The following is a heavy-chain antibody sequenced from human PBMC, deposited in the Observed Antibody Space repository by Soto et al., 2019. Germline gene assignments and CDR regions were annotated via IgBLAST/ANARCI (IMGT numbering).Heavy chain of an antibody. CDR2: LDPEDGET. J-gene: IGHJ4*02. D-gene: IGHD2-15*01. Sequence: ASVKVSCKVSGYTLTELSMHWVRQAPGKGLEWMGGLDPEDGETIYAQKFQSRVTMTEDTSTDTAYMELSSLRSEDTAVYYCATGPGGPLGDYFDYWGQGTLVTVSS. CDR1: GYTLTELS. CDR3: ATGPGGPLGDYFDY. V-gene: IGHV1-24*01.